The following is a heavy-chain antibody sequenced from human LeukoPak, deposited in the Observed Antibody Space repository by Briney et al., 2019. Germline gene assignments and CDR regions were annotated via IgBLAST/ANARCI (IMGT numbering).Heavy chain of an antibody. CDR3: ARDAYGTSSWFPDY. D-gene: IGHD6-13*01. CDR1: GYTFTDYY. J-gene: IGHJ4*02. V-gene: IGHV1-2*06. Sequence: ASVRVSCKASGYTFTDYYIHWAQQAPGQGLEWMGRINPNSGDTNSAQKFQGRVTMARDTSISTAYMELSRLRSDDTAVYFCARDAYGTSSWFPDYWGQGTLLTVSS. CDR2: INPNSGDT.